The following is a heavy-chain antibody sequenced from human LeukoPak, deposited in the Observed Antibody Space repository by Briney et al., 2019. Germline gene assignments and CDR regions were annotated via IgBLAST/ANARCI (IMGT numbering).Heavy chain of an antibody. CDR2: INRSGST. CDR3: ATHPLYYDT. J-gene: IGHJ5*02. Sequence: SETLSLTCAVYGGSFSGYYRSWIRQPPGKGLEWIGEINRSGSTNYNPSLKSRVTISVDTSKNQFSLKLSSVTAADTAVYYCATHPLYYDTWGQGTLVTVSS. CDR1: GGSFSGYY. V-gene: IGHV4-34*01. D-gene: IGHD3-22*01.